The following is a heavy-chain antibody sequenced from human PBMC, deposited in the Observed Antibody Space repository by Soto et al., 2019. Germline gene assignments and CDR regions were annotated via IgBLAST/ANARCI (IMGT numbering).Heavy chain of an antibody. Sequence: SETLSLTCTVSGGSISSGGYYWSWIRQHPGKGLEWIGYIYYSGSTYYNPSLKSRVTISVDTSKNQFSLKLSSVTAADTAVYYCARDTSDSYGPLVNNWFDPWGQGTLVTVPQ. CDR2: IYYSGST. CDR1: GGSISSGGYY. J-gene: IGHJ5*02. D-gene: IGHD5-18*01. V-gene: IGHV4-31*03. CDR3: ARDTSDSYGPLVNNWFDP.